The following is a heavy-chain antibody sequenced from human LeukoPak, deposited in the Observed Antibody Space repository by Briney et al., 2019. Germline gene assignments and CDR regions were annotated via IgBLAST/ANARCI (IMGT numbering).Heavy chain of an antibody. D-gene: IGHD3-16*01. V-gene: IGHV3-53*04. J-gene: IGHJ4*02. CDR1: GFTVSSNY. CDR2: IYSGGST. CDR3: ARSNWDYPFEY. Sequence: GGSPRLSCAASGFTVSSNYMSWVRQAPGKGLEWVSVIYSGGSTYYADSVKGRFTISRHNSKNTLYLQMNSLRAEDTAVYYCARSNWDYPFEYWGQGTLVTVSS.